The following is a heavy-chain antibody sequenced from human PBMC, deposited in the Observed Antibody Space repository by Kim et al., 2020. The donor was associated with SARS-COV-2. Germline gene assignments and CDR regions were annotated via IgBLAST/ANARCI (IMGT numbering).Heavy chain of an antibody. J-gene: IGHJ3*02. V-gene: IGHV4-34*01. CDR2: INHSGST. D-gene: IGHD6-19*01. Sequence: SETLSLTCAVYGGSFSGYYWSWIRQPPGKGLEWIGEINHSGSTNYNPSLKSRVTISVDTSKNQFSLKLSSVTAADTAVYYCVRVRGIAVAGTAFDIWGQG. CDR1: GGSFSGYY. CDR3: VRVRGIAVAGTAFDI.